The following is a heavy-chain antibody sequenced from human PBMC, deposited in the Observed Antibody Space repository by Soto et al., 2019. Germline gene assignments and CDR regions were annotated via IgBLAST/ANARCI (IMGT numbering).Heavy chain of an antibody. CDR1: GGPITNY. V-gene: IGHV4-31*03. D-gene: IGHD2-8*02. CDR2: IYDSGST. CDR3: ASYLGTGRLDY. J-gene: IGHJ4*02. Sequence: SETLSLTCTVSGGPITNYWSWIRQHPGKGLEWIGYIYDSGSTYYNPSLKSRVTMSLDTSKNQLSLKLTSVTAADTAVYYCASYLGTGRLDYWGQGTPVTVPS.